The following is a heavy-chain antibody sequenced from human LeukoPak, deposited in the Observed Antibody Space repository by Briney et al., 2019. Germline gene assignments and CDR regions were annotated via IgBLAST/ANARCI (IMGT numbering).Heavy chain of an antibody. J-gene: IGHJ5*02. D-gene: IGHD6-13*01. CDR1: GGSIGDYY. CDR2: LYYSRNT. CDR3: ARGCSAGTPHNWLAP. V-gene: IGHV4-59*01. Sequence: ETLSDTRTVSGGSIGDYYWSWIREPPGKGLEWIGYLYYSRNTNYSPSLKSRVTISADTSKNQFSLKLSSVTAADTAVYYCARGCSAGTPHNWLAPWGQGTLVTVSS.